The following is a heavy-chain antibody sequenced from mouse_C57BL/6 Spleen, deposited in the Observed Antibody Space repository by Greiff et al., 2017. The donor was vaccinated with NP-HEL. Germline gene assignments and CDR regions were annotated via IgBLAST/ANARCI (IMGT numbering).Heavy chain of an antibody. D-gene: IGHD1-1*01. CDR3: ARPYGSSYVRYFDY. V-gene: IGHV1-69*01. CDR2: IDPSNSYT. CDR1: GYTFTSYW. J-gene: IGHJ2*01. Sequence: QVQLQQPGAELVMPGASVKLSCKASGYTFTSYWMHWVKQRPGQGLEWIGKIDPSNSYTNYNQKFKGKSTLTVDKSSSTAYMQLSSLTSEDSAVYYCARPYGSSYVRYFDYWGQGTTLTVSS.